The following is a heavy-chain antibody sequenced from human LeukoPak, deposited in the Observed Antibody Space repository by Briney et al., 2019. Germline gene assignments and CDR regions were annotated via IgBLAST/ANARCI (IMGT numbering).Heavy chain of an antibody. J-gene: IGHJ6*02. CDR3: ARDQVRYCSSTSCSYYYYYGMDV. CDR2: INLSGGST. CDR1: GYTFTSYY. Sequence: GASVKVSCKASGYTFTSYYMHWVRQAPGQGLEWMGIINLSGGSTSYAQKFQGRVTMTRDTSTSTVYMELSSLRSEDTAVYYCARDQVRYCSSTSCSYYYYYGMDVWGQGTTVTVSS. V-gene: IGHV1-46*01. D-gene: IGHD2-2*01.